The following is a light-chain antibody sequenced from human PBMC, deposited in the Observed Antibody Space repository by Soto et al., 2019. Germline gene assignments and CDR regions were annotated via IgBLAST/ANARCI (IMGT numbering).Light chain of an antibody. Sequence: QSVLTQPASVSGSPGQSITISCTGTSSDVGAYNYVSWYQQHPGKAPKLLIFEVTSRPSGVSKRFSGSESGNTASLTISGLQAEDEADYYCSSYTTKSTWVFGGGTKLTVL. CDR2: EVT. CDR1: SSDVGAYNY. J-gene: IGLJ3*02. V-gene: IGLV2-14*01. CDR3: SSYTTKSTWV.